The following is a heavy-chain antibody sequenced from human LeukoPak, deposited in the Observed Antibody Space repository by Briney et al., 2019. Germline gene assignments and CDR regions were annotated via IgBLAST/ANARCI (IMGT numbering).Heavy chain of an antibody. D-gene: IGHD2-2*01. CDR3: ASYISTPSRRNLDC. J-gene: IGHJ4*02. Sequence: PSETLSLTCTVSSGSISSSSYYWGWIRQPPGKGLEWIGSIYYSGNTYYNPSLKSRVTISVDTSKNQFSLKLSSVTAADTAVYYCASYISTPSRRNLDCWSQGTLVTVSS. CDR2: IYYSGNT. V-gene: IGHV4-39*01. CDR1: SGSISSSSYY.